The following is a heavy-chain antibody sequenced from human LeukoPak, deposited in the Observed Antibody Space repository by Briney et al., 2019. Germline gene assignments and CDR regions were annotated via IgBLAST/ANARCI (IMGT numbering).Heavy chain of an antibody. J-gene: IGHJ5*02. CDR1: GYTFTNYF. CDR3: ARLYDISNSWFDP. CDR2: FNPSGGTT. V-gene: IGHV1-46*03. Sequence: GASVKVSCKASGYTFTNYFMHWVRQAPGQGLEWMGFFNPSGGTTSYAQNFQGRVTMTRDTSTNTVYMELSSLRSEDTAVYYCARLYDISNSWFDPWGQGTLVTVSP. D-gene: IGHD3-9*01.